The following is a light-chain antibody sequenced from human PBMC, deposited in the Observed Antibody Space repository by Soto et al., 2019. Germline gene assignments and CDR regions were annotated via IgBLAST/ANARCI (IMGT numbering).Light chain of an antibody. CDR2: DAF. J-gene: IGKJ4*01. CDR3: QQYDEWPLT. V-gene: IGKV3-15*01. Sequence: EKVMTQSPATLSVSPGERATVSCRASQNVKTRLAWYQQKPGQAPRLLIFDAFTRATGIPARFSGSASGTDFTLTISSPPSEDSAVYYCQQYDEWPLTFGGGTKVEIK. CDR1: QNVKTR.